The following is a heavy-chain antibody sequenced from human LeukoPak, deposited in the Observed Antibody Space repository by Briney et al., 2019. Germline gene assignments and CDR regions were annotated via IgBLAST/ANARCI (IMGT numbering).Heavy chain of an antibody. J-gene: IGHJ4*02. D-gene: IGHD3-10*01. V-gene: IGHV3-53*01. CDR2: IYSGGST. CDR3: ARELGHYGSGSYYI. CDR1: GFTASSNY. Sequence: PGGSLRLSCAASGFTASSNYMSWVRQAPGKGLEWVSVIYSGGSTYYADSVKGRFTFSRDNSKNTLYLQMNSLRAEDTAVYYCARELGHYGSGSYYIWGQGTLVTVSS.